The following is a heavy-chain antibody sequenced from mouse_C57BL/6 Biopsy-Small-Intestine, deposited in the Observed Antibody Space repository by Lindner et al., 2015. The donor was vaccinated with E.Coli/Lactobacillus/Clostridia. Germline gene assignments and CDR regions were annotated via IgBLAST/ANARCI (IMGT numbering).Heavy chain of an antibody. V-gene: IGHV1-22*01. CDR1: GYTFTDYN. CDR2: INPNNGGT. CDR3: ARYGYSPHYYAMDY. Sequence: VQLQESGPELVKPGASVKMSCKASGYTFTDYNMHWVKQSHGKSLEWIGYINPNNGGTSYNQKFKGKATLTVNKSSSTAYMELRSLTSEDSAVYYCARYGYSPHYYAMDYWGQGTSVTVSS. J-gene: IGHJ4*01. D-gene: IGHD2-2*01.